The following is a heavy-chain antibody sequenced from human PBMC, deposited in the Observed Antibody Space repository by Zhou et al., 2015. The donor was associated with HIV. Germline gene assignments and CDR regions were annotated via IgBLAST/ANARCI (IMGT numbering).Heavy chain of an antibody. CDR3: ARGDDHATYTHSFGVVMSAFDI. J-gene: IGHJ3*02. CDR2: IIPIFGTA. CDR1: GGTFSSYA. Sequence: QVQLVQSGAEVKKPGSSVKVSCKASGGTFSSYAISWVRQAPGQGLEWMGGIIPIFGTANYAQKFQGRVTITADESTSTAYMELSSLRSEDTAVYYCARGDDHATYTHSFGVVMSAFDIWGQGTMVTVSS. D-gene: IGHD3-3*01. V-gene: IGHV1-69*01.